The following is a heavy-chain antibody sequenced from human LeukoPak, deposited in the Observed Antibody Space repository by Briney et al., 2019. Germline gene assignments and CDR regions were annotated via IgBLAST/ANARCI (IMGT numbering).Heavy chain of an antibody. D-gene: IGHD6-19*01. CDR2: IYPGDSDT. V-gene: IGHV5-51*01. J-gene: IGHJ4*02. CDR3: ARHVLSMGSGWVDY. CDR1: GYSSTSYW. Sequence: GESLKISCKGSGYSSTSYWIGWVRQMPGKGLEWMGIIYPGDSDTSYSPSFQGQVTISADKSISTAYLQWSSLKASDTAMYYCARHVLSMGSGWVDYWGQGTLVTVSS.